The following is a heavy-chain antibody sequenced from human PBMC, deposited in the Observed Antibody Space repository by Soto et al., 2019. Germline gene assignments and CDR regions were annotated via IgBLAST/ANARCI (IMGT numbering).Heavy chain of an antibody. CDR1: GYTFTSYY. J-gene: IGHJ4*02. D-gene: IGHD1-1*01. CDR3: SRGYPPRDQLGNLPGAF. CDR2: INPSGGNT. V-gene: IGHV1-46*03. Sequence: ASVKVSCKASGYTFTSYYIQWVRQAPGQGLEWMGIINPSGGNTNYAQKFQGRVTVTRDTSTSTVYMELSSLRSEDTAIYYCSRGYPPRDQLGNLPGAFWGQGTLVTVSS.